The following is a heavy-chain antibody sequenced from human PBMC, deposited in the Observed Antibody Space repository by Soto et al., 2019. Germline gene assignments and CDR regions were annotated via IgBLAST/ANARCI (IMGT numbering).Heavy chain of an antibody. J-gene: IGHJ3*01. V-gene: IGHV2-5*01. CDR2: IYWNDDK. CDR3: AHRPYSSGWDDAFDV. D-gene: IGHD6-19*01. CDR1: GFSLRTSGLG. Sequence: SGPTCEPTQTLTLTCSFSGFSLRTSGLGVGWIRQPPGKALEWLALIYWNDDKRYSPSLKSRLTITKDTSKNQVVLTMTNMDPVDTATYYCAHRPYSSGWDDAFDVWGQGTMVTVSS.